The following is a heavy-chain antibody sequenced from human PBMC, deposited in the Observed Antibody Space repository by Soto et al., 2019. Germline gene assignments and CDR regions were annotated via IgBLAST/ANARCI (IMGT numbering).Heavy chain of an antibody. CDR2: IKSKTDGGTT. D-gene: IGHD5-12*01. CDR3: TTVVTSGYDEPPDY. V-gene: IGHV3-15*01. CDR1: GFTFSNAW. J-gene: IGHJ4*02. Sequence: GGSLRLSCAASGFTFSNAWMSWVRQAPGKGLEWVGRIKSKTDGGTTDYAAPVKGRFTISRDDSKNTLYLQMNSLKTEDTAVYYCTTVVTSGYDEPPDYWGQGTLVTVSS.